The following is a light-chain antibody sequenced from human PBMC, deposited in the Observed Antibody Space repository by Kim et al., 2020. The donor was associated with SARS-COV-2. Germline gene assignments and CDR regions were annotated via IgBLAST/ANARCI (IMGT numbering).Light chain of an antibody. Sequence: QSALTQPRSVSGSPGQSVTISCTGTSSDIGSYNYVSWYQHHPGKAPKLMICDVNKRPSGVPDRFSGSKSGNTASLTISGLQAEDEADYYCCSYAGSPVFGGGTQLTVL. CDR2: DVN. CDR1: SSDIGSYNY. V-gene: IGLV2-11*01. J-gene: IGLJ3*02. CDR3: CSYAGSPV.